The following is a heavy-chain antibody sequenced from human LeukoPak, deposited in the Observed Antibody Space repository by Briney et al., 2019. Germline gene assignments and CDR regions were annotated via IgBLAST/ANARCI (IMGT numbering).Heavy chain of an antibody. CDR3: ARCNAPYYYDSTGYYWFDP. Sequence: SETLSLTCAASGDSITNFYWSWIRQSPGKGPEWIGDIYTSGSTKYHPSLKSRATISVDTSKNQFSLKLFSVTAADTAVYYCARCNAPYYYDSTGYYWFDPWGQGTLVTVSS. CDR1: GDSITNFY. J-gene: IGHJ5*02. V-gene: IGHV4-4*09. D-gene: IGHD3-22*01. CDR2: IYTSGST.